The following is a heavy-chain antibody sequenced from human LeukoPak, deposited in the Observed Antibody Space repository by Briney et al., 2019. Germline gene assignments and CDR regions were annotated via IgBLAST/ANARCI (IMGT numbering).Heavy chain of an antibody. CDR3: ARRLLGFNWFDP. J-gene: IGHJ5*02. CDR1: GFTVSSNY. CDR2: IYSGGST. D-gene: IGHD2-15*01. V-gene: IGHV3-53*01. Sequence: GGSLRLSCAASGFTVSSNYMSWVRQAPGKGLEWVSVIYSGGSTYYADSVKGRFTISRDNAKNSLYLQMNSLRDEDTAVYYCARRLLGFNWFDPWGQGTLVTVSS.